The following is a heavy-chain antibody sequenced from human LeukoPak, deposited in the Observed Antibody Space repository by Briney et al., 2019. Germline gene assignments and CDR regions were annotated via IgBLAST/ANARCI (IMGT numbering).Heavy chain of an antibody. J-gene: IGHJ6*02. V-gene: IGHV1-69*13. Sequence: GASVKVSCKASGGTFSSYAISWVRQAPGQGLEWMGGIIPIFGTANYAQKFQGRVTITADESTSTAYMELSSLRSEDTAVYYCARDHSILTTDRHYYYYYGMDVWGQGTTVTVSS. CDR3: ARDHSILTTDRHYYYYYGMDV. CDR2: IIPIFGTA. D-gene: IGHD2-21*01. CDR1: GGTFSSYA.